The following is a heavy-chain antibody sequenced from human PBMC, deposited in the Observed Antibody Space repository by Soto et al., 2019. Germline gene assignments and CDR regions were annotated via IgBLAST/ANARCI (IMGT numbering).Heavy chain of an antibody. J-gene: IGHJ6*02. V-gene: IGHV4-30-4*01. CDR2: IYYSGST. CDR1: GGSIGSGDYY. Sequence: PSETLSLTCTVSGGSIGSGDYYWSWIRQPPGKGLERIGYIYYSGSTSYNPSLKSRVSISVDTSKNEFSLKVNSVTAADTAVYFCAREKWVATDFYGLDVWGQGTTVTVSS. D-gene: IGHD5-12*01. CDR3: AREKWVATDFYGLDV.